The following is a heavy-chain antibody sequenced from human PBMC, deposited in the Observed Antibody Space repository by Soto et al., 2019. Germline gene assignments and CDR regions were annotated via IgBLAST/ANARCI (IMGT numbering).Heavy chain of an antibody. D-gene: IGHD3-3*01. J-gene: IGHJ6*02. V-gene: IGHV4-59*13. CDR3: ARGVYDYWSGYYTGSGLDV. CDR2: IYYSGNT. CDR1: GDSMSPFY. Sequence: QVPLQESGPGLVKPSETLSLTCTVSGDSMSPFYWNWIRQSPGKGLEWIGYIYYSGNTNYNPSLKSRVAISVDTSKNPFYLKLSSVTAADTAVYYCARGVYDYWSGYYTGSGLDVWGQGTTVTVSS.